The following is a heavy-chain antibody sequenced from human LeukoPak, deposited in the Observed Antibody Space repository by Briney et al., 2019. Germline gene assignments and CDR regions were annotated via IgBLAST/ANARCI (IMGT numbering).Heavy chain of an antibody. CDR2: IYYSGST. CDR3: ARVAPLYSSGWYGPFDI. J-gene: IGHJ3*02. CDR1: GGSISSGDYY. D-gene: IGHD6-19*01. Sequence: PSQTLSLTCTVSGGSISSGDYYWSWIRQPPGKGLEWIAYIYYSGSTYYNPSLKSRVTISVDTSKNQFSLKLSSVTAADTAVYYCARVAPLYSSGWYGPFDIWGQGTMVTVPS. V-gene: IGHV4-30-4*08.